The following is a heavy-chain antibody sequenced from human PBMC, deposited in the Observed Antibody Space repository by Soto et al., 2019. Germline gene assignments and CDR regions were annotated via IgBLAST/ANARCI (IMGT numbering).Heavy chain of an antibody. Sequence: EVQLLDSGGGLVQPGGSLRLSCAASGFTFSSYAMNWVRQAPGKGLEWVSVISGSGGSTYYADSVKGRFTISRDNSKNALYLQMNSLRAEDTAVYYCARRGPGTYFDYWGQGALVTVSS. V-gene: IGHV3-23*01. CDR3: ARRGPGTYFDY. J-gene: IGHJ4*02. D-gene: IGHD6-13*01. CDR1: GFTFSSYA. CDR2: ISGSGGST.